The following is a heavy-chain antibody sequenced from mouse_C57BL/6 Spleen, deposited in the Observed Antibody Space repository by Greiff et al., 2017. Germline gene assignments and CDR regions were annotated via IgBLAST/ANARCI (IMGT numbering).Heavy chain of an antibody. CDR3: ESRADDDYAAWFDY. V-gene: IGHV1-66*01. Sequence: QVQLQQSGPELVRPGASVKLSCKASGYSFTSYYIHWVKQRPGQGLEWIGWIYPGSGNTQYNEKFKGKATLTADTSSSTAYMQLSSLTSEDSAVYYGESRADDDYAAWFDYWGKGTTVTVSA. CDR1: GYSFTSYY. J-gene: IGHJ3*01. D-gene: IGHD2-4*01. CDR2: IYPGSGNT.